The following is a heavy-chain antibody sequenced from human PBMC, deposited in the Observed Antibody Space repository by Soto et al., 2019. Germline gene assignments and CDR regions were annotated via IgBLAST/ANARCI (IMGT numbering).Heavy chain of an antibody. Sequence: EVQLVESGGGLVQPGGSLRLSCAASGFTFSSYSMNWVRQAPGKGLEWVSYISSSSSTIYYADSVKGRFTISRDNAKNSVYLQMNSLRDEDTAVYYCARDPRHRLIIMIVVVSGWFDPWGQGTLVTVSS. CDR3: ARDPRHRLIIMIVVVSGWFDP. J-gene: IGHJ5*02. CDR2: ISSSSSTI. V-gene: IGHV3-48*02. CDR1: GFTFSSYS. D-gene: IGHD3-22*01.